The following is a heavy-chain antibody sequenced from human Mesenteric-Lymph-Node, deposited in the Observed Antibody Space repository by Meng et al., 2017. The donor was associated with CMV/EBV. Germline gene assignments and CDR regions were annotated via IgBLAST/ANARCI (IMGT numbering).Heavy chain of an antibody. CDR1: GSPFSDYD. Sequence: GESLKTSCAASGSPFSDYDMSWIRQAPGKGLEWGSDISSSGSTIYYADSVKGRFTISRDNAKNALYLQMNSLRAEDTAVYYCARDLESIVILPCASDAWGQGTLVTVAS. D-gene: IGHD2/OR15-2a*01. CDR3: ARDLESIVILPCASDA. CDR2: ISSSGSTI. J-gene: IGHJ5*02. V-gene: IGHV3-11*04.